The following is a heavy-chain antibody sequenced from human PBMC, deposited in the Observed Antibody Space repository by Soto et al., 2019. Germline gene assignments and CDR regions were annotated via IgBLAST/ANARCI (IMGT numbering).Heavy chain of an antibody. V-gene: IGHV1-69*12. CDR2: IIPIFGTA. J-gene: IGHJ4*02. CDR1: GGTFSSYA. D-gene: IGHD4-17*01. CDR3: ARDPWGDYGGNSVPAGGY. Sequence: QVLLVQSGAEVKKPGSSVKVSCKASGGTFSSYAISWVRQAPGQGLEWMGGIIPIFGTANYAQKFQGRVTITADESTSTAYMELSSLRSEDTAVYYCARDPWGDYGGNSVPAGGYWGQGTLVTVSS.